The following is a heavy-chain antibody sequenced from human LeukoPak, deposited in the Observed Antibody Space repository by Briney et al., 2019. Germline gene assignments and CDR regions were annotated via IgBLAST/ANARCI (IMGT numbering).Heavy chain of an antibody. CDR2: IKQDGSEK. CDR1: GFTFSTYW. J-gene: IGHJ4*02. CDR3: RGEGSSSSFDY. V-gene: IGHV3-7*01. D-gene: IGHD6-6*01. Sequence: GGSLRLSCVASGFTFSTYWITWVRQAPGKGLEWVANIKQDGSEKYYVDSVKGRFTISRGNAKNSLYLQMNSLRAEDTAVYYCRGEGSSSSFDYWGQGTLVTVSS.